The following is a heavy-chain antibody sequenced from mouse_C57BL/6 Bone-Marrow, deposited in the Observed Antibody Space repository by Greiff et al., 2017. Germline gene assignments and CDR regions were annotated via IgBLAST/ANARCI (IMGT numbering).Heavy chain of an antibody. CDR2: LWGGGST. J-gene: IGHJ3*01. CDR3: SISYCYGPWFAY. CDR1: GFSLTSYG. D-gene: IGHD1-1*01. V-gene: IGHV2-9*01. Sequence: VKLVESGPGLVAPSQSLSITCTVSGFSLTSYGVDWVRQPPGKGLEWLGVLWGGGSTNYNSALMSRLSLSKDNSQSHVFLKINRLQTDDTAMYDGSISYCYGPWFAYWGQGTLVTVSA.